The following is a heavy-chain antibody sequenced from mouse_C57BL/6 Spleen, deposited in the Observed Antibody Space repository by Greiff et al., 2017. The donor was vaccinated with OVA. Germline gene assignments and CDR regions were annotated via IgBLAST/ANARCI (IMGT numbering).Heavy chain of an antibody. Sequence: QVQLQQSGPGLVAPSQSLSITCTVSGFSLTSYAISWVRQPPGKGLEWLGVIWTGGGTNYNSALKSRLSISKDNSKSQVFLKMNSLQTDDTARYYCARYEPLSSGYGYYAMDYWGQGTSVTVSS. CDR2: IWTGGGT. D-gene: IGHD3-2*02. CDR3: ARYEPLSSGYGYYAMDY. CDR1: GFSLTSYA. V-gene: IGHV2-9-1*01. J-gene: IGHJ4*01.